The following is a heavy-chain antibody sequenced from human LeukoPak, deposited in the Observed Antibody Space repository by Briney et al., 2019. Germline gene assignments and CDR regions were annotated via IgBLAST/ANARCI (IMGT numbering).Heavy chain of an antibody. CDR2: INHSGST. D-gene: IGHD3-3*01. CDR3: ARGLTIFGVDYYYYGMDV. CDR1: GGSFSGYY. V-gene: IGHV4-34*01. J-gene: IGHJ6*02. Sequence: SETLSLTCAVYGGSFSGYYWSWIRQPPGKGLEWIGEINHSGSTNFNPSLKSRVTISVDTSKNQFSLKLSSVTAADTAVYYCARGLTIFGVDYYYYGMDVWGQGTTVTVSS.